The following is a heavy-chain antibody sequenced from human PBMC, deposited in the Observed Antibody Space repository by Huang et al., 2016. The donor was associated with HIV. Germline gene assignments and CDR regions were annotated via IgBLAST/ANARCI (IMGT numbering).Heavy chain of an antibody. V-gene: IGHV3-23*04. CDR1: GFSFRDFV. CDR3: GPYDY. J-gene: IGHJ4*02. Sequence: EVQLAESGGGFVRPGGSLRLSCAASGFSFRDFVMSWIRQPPGKGLEWVSTVTGSGGAKYYAASVKGRFTISRDNSKSTLYLEMTSLRVDDTAVYYCGPYDYRGQGTLVSVSS. CDR2: VTGSGGAK.